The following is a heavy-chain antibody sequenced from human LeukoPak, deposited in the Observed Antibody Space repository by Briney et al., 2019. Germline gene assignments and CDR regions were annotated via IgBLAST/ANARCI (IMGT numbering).Heavy chain of an antibody. J-gene: IGHJ4*02. D-gene: IGHD5-12*01. CDR1: GFTFSNYE. CDR2: ISSSGSTI. CDR3: ARARRDSGYDLYDY. Sequence: GGSLRLSCAGSGFTFSNYEMNWVRQAPGKGLEWVSYISSSGSTIHYADSVKGRFTISRDNAKNSLYLQMNSLRARDTAVYYCARARRDSGYDLYDYWGQGTLVTVSS. V-gene: IGHV3-48*03.